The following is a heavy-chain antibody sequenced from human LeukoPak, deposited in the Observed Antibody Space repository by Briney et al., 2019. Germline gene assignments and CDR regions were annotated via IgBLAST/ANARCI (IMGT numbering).Heavy chain of an antibody. CDR3: AREVAGPYYYYYYYMDV. Sequence: SETLSLTCTVSGGSISSGSDYWSWIRQPAGKGLEWIGRIYTSGSTNYNPSLKSRVTISVDTSKNQFSLKLTSVTAADTAVYYCAREVAGPYYYYYYYMDVWGKGTTVTIS. CDR2: IYTSGST. J-gene: IGHJ6*03. D-gene: IGHD6-19*01. CDR1: GGSISSGSDY. V-gene: IGHV4-61*02.